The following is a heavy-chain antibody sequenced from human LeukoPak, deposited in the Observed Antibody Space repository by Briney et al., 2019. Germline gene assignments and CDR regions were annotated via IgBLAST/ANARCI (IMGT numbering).Heavy chain of an antibody. CDR3: ARRGTYYYGSGSYAFDY. J-gene: IGHJ4*02. CDR1: GYSFTSYW. Sequence: GESLKISCKGSGYSFTSYWIGWVRQMPGKGLEWMAIIYPGDSDTRYSPSFQGRVTISADKSISTAYLQWSSLKASDTAMYYCARRGTYYYGSGSYAFDYWGQGTLVTVSS. V-gene: IGHV5-51*01. D-gene: IGHD3-10*01. CDR2: IYPGDSDT.